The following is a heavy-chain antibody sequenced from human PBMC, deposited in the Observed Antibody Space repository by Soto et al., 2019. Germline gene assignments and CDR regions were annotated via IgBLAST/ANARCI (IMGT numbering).Heavy chain of an antibody. Sequence: QVQLVQSGAEVKKPGASVKVSCKASGYTFTRFSISWVRQAPGQGLEWMGWISTYNGATNYALNVQGRVTMTTDTSTSTAYMGLRSVRSDETRVYYCARGGNDYCAYGTPYRWYFDRWGRRPLVTVSP. CDR2: ISTYNGAT. CDR3: ARGGNDYCAYGTPYRWYFDR. CDR1: GYTFTRFS. V-gene: IGHV1-18*01. J-gene: IGHJ2*01. D-gene: IGHD4-17*01.